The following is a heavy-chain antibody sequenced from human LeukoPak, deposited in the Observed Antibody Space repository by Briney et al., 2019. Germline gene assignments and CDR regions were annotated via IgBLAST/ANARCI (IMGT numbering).Heavy chain of an antibody. V-gene: IGHV4-59*01. J-gene: IGHJ6*03. CDR2: IYYSGST. D-gene: IGHD2-2*01. Sequence: SETLSLTCTVSGGSISSYYWSWIRQPPGKGLEWIGYIYYSGSTNYNPSLKSRVTISVDTSKNQFSLKLSSVTAADTAVYYCARLARLGYCSSTSCPPPQTYYMDVWGKGTTVTVSS. CDR1: GGSISSYY. CDR3: ARLARLGYCSSTSCPPPQTYYMDV.